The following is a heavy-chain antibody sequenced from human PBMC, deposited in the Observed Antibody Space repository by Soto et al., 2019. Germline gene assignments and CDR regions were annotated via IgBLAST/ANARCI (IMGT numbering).Heavy chain of an antibody. D-gene: IGHD6-19*01. Sequence: GASVKVSCKASGYTFTSYGISWVRQAPGQGLERMGWISAYNGNTNYAQKLQGRVTMTTDTSTSTAYMEPRSLRSDDTAVYYCARDQGKAVAGTKVYYYGMDVWGQGTTVTVSS. CDR3: ARDQGKAVAGTKVYYYGMDV. V-gene: IGHV1-18*01. CDR2: ISAYNGNT. CDR1: GYTFTSYG. J-gene: IGHJ6*02.